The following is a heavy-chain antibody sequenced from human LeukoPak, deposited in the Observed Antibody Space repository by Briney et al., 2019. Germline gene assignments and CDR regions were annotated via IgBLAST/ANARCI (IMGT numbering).Heavy chain of an antibody. CDR1: GGSFSGYY. Sequence: KTSETLSLTCAVYGGSFSGYYWSWTRQPPGKGLEWIGEINHSGSTNYNPSLKSRVTISVDTSKNQFSLKLSSVTAADTAVYYCARLAYFSSGWYAQPYYFDYWGQGTLVTVSS. V-gene: IGHV4-34*01. CDR3: ARLAYFSSGWYAQPYYFDY. CDR2: INHSGST. J-gene: IGHJ4*02. D-gene: IGHD6-19*01.